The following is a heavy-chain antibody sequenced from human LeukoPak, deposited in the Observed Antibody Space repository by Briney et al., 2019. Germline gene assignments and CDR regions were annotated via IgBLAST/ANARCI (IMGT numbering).Heavy chain of an antibody. CDR1: GFTFSSYW. D-gene: IGHD3-22*01. CDR2: INSDGSRT. Sequence: GGSLRLSCAASGFTFSSYWMHWVRQAPGKGLVWASRINSDGSRTNYADFVKGRFTISRDNAKNTLYLQINSPRAEDTAVYYCARGCIMDYYDSSGLDWFDPWGQGTLVTVSS. J-gene: IGHJ5*02. CDR3: ARGCIMDYYDSSGLDWFDP. V-gene: IGHV3-74*01.